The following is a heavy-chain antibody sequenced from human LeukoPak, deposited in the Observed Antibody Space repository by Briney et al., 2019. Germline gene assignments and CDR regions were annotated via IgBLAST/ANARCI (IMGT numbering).Heavy chain of an antibody. V-gene: IGHV1-69*05. Sequence: ASVKVSCKASGGTFSSYAISWVRQAPGQGLEWMGGIIPIFGTANYAQKFQGRVTITTDESTSTAYMELSSLRSEDTAVYYCASVRFLEWLECYYYMDVWGKGTTVTVSS. J-gene: IGHJ6*03. CDR3: ASVRFLEWLECYYYMDV. D-gene: IGHD3-3*01. CDR2: IIPIFGTA. CDR1: GGTFSSYA.